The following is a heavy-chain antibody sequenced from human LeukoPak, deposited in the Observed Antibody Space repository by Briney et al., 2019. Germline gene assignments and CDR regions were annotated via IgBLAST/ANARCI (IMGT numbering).Heavy chain of an antibody. J-gene: IGHJ6*03. CDR3: ARDAPYDSSGYYYYYYYYYMDV. D-gene: IGHD3-22*01. Sequence: SETLSLTCTVSRGSISRYYWSWIRQPAGKGLEWIGRIYTSGSTNYNPSLKSRVTMSVDTSKNQFSLKLSSVTAADTAVYYCARDAPYDSSGYYYYYYYYYMDVWGKGTTVTVSS. CDR2: IYTSGST. V-gene: IGHV4-4*07. CDR1: RGSISRYY.